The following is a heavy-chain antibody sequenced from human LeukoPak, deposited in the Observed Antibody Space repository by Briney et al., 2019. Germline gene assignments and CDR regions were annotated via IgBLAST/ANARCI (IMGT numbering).Heavy chain of an antibody. Sequence: SETLSLTCAVYGGSFSGYYWSWIRQPPGKGLEWIGEINHSGSTNYNPSLKSRVTISVDTSKNQFSLKLSSVTAADTAVYYCARARRDGYVWGSYRYKAGNNWFDPWGQGTLVTVSS. CDR2: INHSGST. CDR1: GGSFSGYY. V-gene: IGHV4-34*01. CDR3: ARARRDGYVWGSYRYKAGNNWFDP. J-gene: IGHJ5*02. D-gene: IGHD3-16*02.